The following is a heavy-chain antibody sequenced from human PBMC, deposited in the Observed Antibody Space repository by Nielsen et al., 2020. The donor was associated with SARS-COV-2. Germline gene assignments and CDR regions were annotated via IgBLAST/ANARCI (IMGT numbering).Heavy chain of an antibody. CDR2: ISYDGYNK. CDR1: GFTFSSYA. J-gene: IGHJ6*02. Sequence: GESLKISCAASGFTFSSYAMSWVRQAPGKGLEWVAVISYDGYNKYYADSVKGRFTISRDNSKNTLYLQMNSLRAEDTAVYYCAGHPYYYYGMDVWGQGTTVTVSS. CDR3: AGHPYYYYGMDV. V-gene: IGHV3-30*04.